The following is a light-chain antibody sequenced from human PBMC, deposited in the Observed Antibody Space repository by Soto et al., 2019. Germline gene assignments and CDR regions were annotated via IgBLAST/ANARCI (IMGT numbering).Light chain of an antibody. Sequence: DIQMTQSPSSLSASVVDRVTITCRASQSINRYINWYQQKPGKAPKLLIYAASSLQSGVPSRFSGSGSGTDFTLTISSLQPEDFATYYCQQSYSTPRTFGQGTKVDI. CDR3: QQSYSTPRT. J-gene: IGKJ1*01. CDR1: QSINRY. V-gene: IGKV1-39*01. CDR2: AAS.